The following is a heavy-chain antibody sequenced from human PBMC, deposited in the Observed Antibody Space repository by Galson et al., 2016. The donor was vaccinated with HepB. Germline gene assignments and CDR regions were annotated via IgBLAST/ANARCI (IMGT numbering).Heavy chain of an antibody. Sequence: SLRLSCAASGFTFSSYSMHWVRQAPGKGLEWVSSISSSSSYIYYADSVKGRFTISRDNAKNSLYLQMNSLRAEDTAVYYCARGDIVAAILDYWGQGTLVTVSS. V-gene: IGHV3-21*01. CDR1: GFTFSSYS. CDR3: ARGDIVAAILDY. D-gene: IGHD1-26*01. J-gene: IGHJ4*02. CDR2: ISSSSSYI.